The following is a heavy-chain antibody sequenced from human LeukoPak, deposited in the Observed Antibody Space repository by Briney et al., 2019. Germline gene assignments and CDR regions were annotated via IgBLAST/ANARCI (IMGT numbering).Heavy chain of an antibody. V-gene: IGHV3-7*01. Sequence: GGSLRLSCAASGFTVSSNYMSWVRQAPGKGLEWVANIKQDGSEKYYVDSVKGRFTISRDNAKNSLYLQMNSLRAEDTAVYYCARADSRGWYLCYYYYMDVWGKGTTVTVSS. CDR3: ARADSRGWYLCYYYYMDV. D-gene: IGHD6-19*01. CDR2: IKQDGSEK. CDR1: GFTVSSNY. J-gene: IGHJ6*03.